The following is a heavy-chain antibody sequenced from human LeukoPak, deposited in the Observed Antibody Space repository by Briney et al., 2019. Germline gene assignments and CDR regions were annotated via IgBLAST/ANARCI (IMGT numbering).Heavy chain of an antibody. D-gene: IGHD4-17*01. CDR3: ARGFSDYGDHYGRASYYFDY. V-gene: IGHV3-72*01. CDR1: GFTFSDHY. CDR2: TRNKANSYTT. J-gene: IGHJ4*02. Sequence: GGSLRLSCAASGFTFSDHYMDWVRQAPGKGLEWVGRTRNKANSYTTEYAASVKGRFTISRDDSKNSLYLQMNSLKTEDTAVYYCARGFSDYGDHYGRASYYFDYWGQGTLVTVSS.